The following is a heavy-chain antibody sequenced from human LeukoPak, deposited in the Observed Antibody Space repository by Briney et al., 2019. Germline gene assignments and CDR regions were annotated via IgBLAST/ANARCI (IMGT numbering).Heavy chain of an antibody. CDR3: ARADSMVRGPSDV. Sequence: GGSLRLSCAASGITVSSNYMSWVRQAPGKGLEWVSYISSSSSTIYYADSVKGRFTISRDNAKNSLYLQMNSLRAEDTAVYYCARADSMVRGPSDVWGQGTTVTVSS. D-gene: IGHD3-10*01. V-gene: IGHV3-48*04. J-gene: IGHJ6*02. CDR2: ISSSSSTI. CDR1: GITVSSNY.